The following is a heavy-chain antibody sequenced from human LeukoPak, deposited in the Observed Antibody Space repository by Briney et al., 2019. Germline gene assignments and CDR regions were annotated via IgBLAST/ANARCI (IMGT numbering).Heavy chain of an antibody. J-gene: IGHJ4*02. CDR1: GFTFSSYG. CDR2: IWYDGSNK. CDR3: ARDGYTYYYDSSGYPRY. Sequence: GSLRLSCAASGFTFSSYGMHWVRQAPGKGLEWVAVIWYDGSNKYYADSVKGRFTTSRDNSKNTLYLQMNSLRAEDTAVYYCARDGYTYYYDSSGYPRYWGQGTLVTVSS. V-gene: IGHV3-33*01. D-gene: IGHD3-22*01.